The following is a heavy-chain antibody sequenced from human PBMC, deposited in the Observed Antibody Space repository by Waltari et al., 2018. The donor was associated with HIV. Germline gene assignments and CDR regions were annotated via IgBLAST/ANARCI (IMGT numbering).Heavy chain of an antibody. J-gene: IGHJ4*02. CDR1: GFALSGYG. CDR3: ARSPTPTKMPY. CDR2: SSYDAVKQ. Sequence: QVQLVESGGGEVHPGESLRLSCNASGFALSGYGMHWVRQAPGKGLGWLEVSSYDAVKQCYADSVKGRFTISRDNSRNLVFLQMTSVTPEDTAMYYCARSPTPTKMPYWGQGTRVTVST. D-gene: IGHD2-2*01. V-gene: IGHV3-30*03.